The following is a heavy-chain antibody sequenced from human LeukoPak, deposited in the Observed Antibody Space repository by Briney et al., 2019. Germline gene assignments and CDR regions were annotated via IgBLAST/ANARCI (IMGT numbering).Heavy chain of an antibody. CDR2: IYYSGST. Sequence: PSETLSLTCTVSGCSISSYYWSWLRQPPGKGLEWIGYIYYSGSTNYNPSLKSRVTISVDTSKNQFPLKLSSVTAADTAVYYCARYSQSTATFDYWGQGTLVTVSS. CDR3: ARYSQSTATFDY. V-gene: IGHV4-59*08. J-gene: IGHJ4*02. D-gene: IGHD2-21*02. CDR1: GCSISSYY.